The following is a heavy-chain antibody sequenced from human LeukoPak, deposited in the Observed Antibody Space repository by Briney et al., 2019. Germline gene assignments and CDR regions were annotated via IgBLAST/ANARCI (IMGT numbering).Heavy chain of an antibody. CDR3: AKRDSSGYLRQPPDY. D-gene: IGHD3-22*01. J-gene: IGHJ4*02. Sequence: GGSLRLSCAASGFTFSSYSMSWVRQAPGKGLEWVSAISGSGGSTYYADSVKGRFTISRDNSKNTLYLQMNSLRAEDTAVYYCAKRDSSGYLRQPPDYWGQGTLVTVSS. CDR1: GFTFSSYS. CDR2: ISGSGGST. V-gene: IGHV3-23*01.